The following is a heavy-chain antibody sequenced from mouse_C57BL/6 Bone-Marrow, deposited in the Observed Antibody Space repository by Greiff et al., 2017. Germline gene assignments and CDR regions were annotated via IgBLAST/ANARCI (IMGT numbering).Heavy chain of an antibody. CDR2: FYPGSGSI. Sequence: VLLVESGAELVKPGASVKLSCKASGYTFTESTIHWVKQRSGQGLEWIGWFYPGSGSIKYNEKFKDKATLTADKSSSTVYMELSRLTSEDSAVYFCARHGIYHYAMDYWGQGTSVTVSS. CDR3: ARHGIYHYAMDY. CDR1: GYTFTEST. J-gene: IGHJ4*01. V-gene: IGHV1-62-2*01.